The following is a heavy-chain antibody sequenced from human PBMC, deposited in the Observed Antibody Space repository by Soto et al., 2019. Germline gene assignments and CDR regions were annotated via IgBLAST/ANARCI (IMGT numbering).Heavy chain of an antibody. CDR1: GYTFSTYG. Sequence: QVQLVQSGAEVKKPGASVKVSCKASGYTFSTYGVSWARQAPGQGLEWMGWINGNNGNTNYAQKLQGRVTMTTDTSTSTAYMELRSLTSDDTAVYYCARVENRFGGWFGPWGQGTLVIVSS. J-gene: IGHJ5*02. CDR2: INGNNGNT. V-gene: IGHV1-18*01. CDR3: ARVENRFGGWFGP. D-gene: IGHD3-10*01.